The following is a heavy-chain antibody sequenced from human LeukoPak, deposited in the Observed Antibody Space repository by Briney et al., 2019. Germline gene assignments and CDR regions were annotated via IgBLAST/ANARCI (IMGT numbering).Heavy chain of an antibody. V-gene: IGHV4-59*12. CDR1: GGSISNYY. J-gene: IGHJ4*02. CDR3: ARVVDYVWGSYRYFDY. CDR2: IYYSGST. Sequence: KSSETLSLTCTVSGGSISNYYWSWIRQPPGKGLEWIGYIYYSGSTNYNPSLKSRVTISVDTSKNQFSLKLSSVTAADTAVYYCARVVDYVWGSYRYFDYWGQGTLVTVSS. D-gene: IGHD3-16*02.